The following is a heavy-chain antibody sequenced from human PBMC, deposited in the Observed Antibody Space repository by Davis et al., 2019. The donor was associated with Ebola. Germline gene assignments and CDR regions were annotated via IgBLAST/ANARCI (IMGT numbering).Heavy chain of an antibody. CDR1: GGSISSYY. CDR2: LSGSGGLS. J-gene: IGHJ4*02. Sequence: ETLSLTCTVSGGSISSYYWSWIRQPPGKGLEWVSALSGSGGLSYYADSVKGRFTISRDNSKNTLYLQMDSLTAEDTAVYYCARPDRSIKTTPGYWGQGTLVTVSS. D-gene: IGHD1-1*01. CDR3: ARPDRSIKTTPGY. V-gene: IGHV3-23*01.